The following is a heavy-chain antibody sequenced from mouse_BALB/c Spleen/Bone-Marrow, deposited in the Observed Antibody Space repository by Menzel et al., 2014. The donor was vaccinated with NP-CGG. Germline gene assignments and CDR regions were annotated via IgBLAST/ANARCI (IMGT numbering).Heavy chain of an antibody. V-gene: IGHV1-69*02. CDR3: AKYDYGFTF. CDR2: ISPSNIHT. D-gene: IGHD1-1*01. CDR1: GYTFTNYW. J-gene: IGHJ3*01. Sequence: VQLQQSGADLVRPGASVKLSCKTSGYTFTNYWINWLKQRPGQGLEWIGNISPSNIHTNYSQKFKDKATLTVDKSSSTAYMQLSSPTSEDSAVYYCAKYDYGFTFWGQGTLVTVSA.